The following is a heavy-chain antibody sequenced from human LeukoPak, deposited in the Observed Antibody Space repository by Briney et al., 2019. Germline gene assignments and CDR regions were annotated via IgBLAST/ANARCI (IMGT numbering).Heavy chain of an antibody. V-gene: IGHV3-74*01. CDR1: GFTFSSYW. J-gene: IGHJ4*02. CDR2: INSDGSST. D-gene: IGHD3-3*01. CDR3: ARDHNDFWSGYYNY. Sequence: PGGSLRLSCAASGFTFSSYWMHWVRQAPGKGLVWVSRINSDGSSTSYADSVKGRFTISRDNAKNSLYLQLNSLRAEDTAMYYCARDHNDFWSGYYNYWGQGTLVTVSS.